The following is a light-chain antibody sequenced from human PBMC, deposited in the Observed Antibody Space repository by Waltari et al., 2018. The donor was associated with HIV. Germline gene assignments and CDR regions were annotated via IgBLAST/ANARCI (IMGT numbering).Light chain of an antibody. CDR1: SSDIDDLGL. J-gene: IGLJ2*01. CDR3: TSYTNNTVV. V-gene: IGLV2-14*03. CDR2: EVA. Sequence: HSALTQPASVSGSPGQSITISCSGNSSDIDDLGLVSWYRQHPGAAPKLIIFEVANRPSGISDRFSGAKYGNTASLTISGLQAEDEADYYCTSYTNNTVVFGGGTKLTVL.